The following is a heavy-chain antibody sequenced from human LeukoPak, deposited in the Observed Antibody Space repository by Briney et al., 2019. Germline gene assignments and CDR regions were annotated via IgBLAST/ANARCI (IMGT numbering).Heavy chain of an antibody. Sequence: GGSLRLSCAASGFTVSSNYMSWVRQAPGKGLEWVSYISSSGSTIYYADSVKGRFTISRDNAKNSLYLQMNSLRAEDTAVYYCARHGARGGFWSGYYPFDYWGQGTLVTVSS. D-gene: IGHD3-3*01. CDR1: GFTVSSNY. V-gene: IGHV3-11*01. CDR2: ISSSGSTI. J-gene: IGHJ4*02. CDR3: ARHGARGGFWSGYYPFDY.